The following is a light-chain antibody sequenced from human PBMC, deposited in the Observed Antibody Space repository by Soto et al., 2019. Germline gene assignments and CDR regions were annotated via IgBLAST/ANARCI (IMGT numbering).Light chain of an antibody. CDR1: NSNIGSNA. CDR2: YND. V-gene: IGLV1-36*01. Sequence: QSVLTQSPSVSGAPRQSVNISCSGNNSNIGSNAVHWYQQLPGKAPKLLMYYNDMLPSGVSDRFSGSKSGTSASLAISGLQSEDEGDYYCATWDDSLSRVVFGGGTKLTVL. J-gene: IGLJ3*02. CDR3: ATWDDSLSRVV.